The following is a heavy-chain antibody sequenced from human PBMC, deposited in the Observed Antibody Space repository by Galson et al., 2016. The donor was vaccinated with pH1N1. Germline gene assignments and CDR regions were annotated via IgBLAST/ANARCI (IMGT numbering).Heavy chain of an antibody. CDR3: AHPGLGEFWGYFDY. CDR1: GFSLSTSGVG. J-gene: IGHJ4*02. V-gene: IGHV2-5*05. CDR2: IYWDDDK. D-gene: IGHD3-10*01. Sequence: PALVKPTQTLTLTCTFSGFSLSTSGVGVGWIRQPPGKALEWLALIYWDDDKRYGPSLKSRLTITKDTSKNQVVLIMNNMDPVDTATYYCAHPGLGEFWGYFDYWGQGTLVTVSS.